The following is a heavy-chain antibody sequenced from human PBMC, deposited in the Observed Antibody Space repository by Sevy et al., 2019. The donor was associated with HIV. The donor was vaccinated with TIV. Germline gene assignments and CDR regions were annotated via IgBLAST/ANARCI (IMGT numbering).Heavy chain of an antibody. CDR2: IYDSGNT. Sequence: SETLSLTCIVSSGSVSSGNNYWSWIRQPPGKGLEWIGYIYDSGNTKYNPSLKSRVTISIDTSKNQFSLNLTSVTAADTAVYYCARDPSEEGFSYGPFDSWGQGILVTVSS. D-gene: IGHD5-18*01. CDR3: ARDPSEEGFSYGPFDS. J-gene: IGHJ5*01. CDR1: SGSVSSGNNY. V-gene: IGHV4-61*01.